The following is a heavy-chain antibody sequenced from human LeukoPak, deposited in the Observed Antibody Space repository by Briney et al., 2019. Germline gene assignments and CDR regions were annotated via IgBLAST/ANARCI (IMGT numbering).Heavy chain of an antibody. J-gene: IGHJ3*02. V-gene: IGHV3-21*01. CDR3: ARAGAVAKEAFDI. CDR1: GFTFSSYS. D-gene: IGHD6-19*01. Sequence: GGSLRLSCAASGFTFSSYSMNWVRQAPGKGLEWVSSISSSSSYIYYADSVKGRFTISRDNAKNSLYLQMNSLRAEDTAVYYCARAGAVAKEAFDIWGQGTMVSVSS. CDR2: ISSSSSYI.